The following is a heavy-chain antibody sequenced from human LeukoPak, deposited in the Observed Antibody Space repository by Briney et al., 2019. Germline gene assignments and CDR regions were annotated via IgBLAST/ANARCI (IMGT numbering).Heavy chain of an antibody. CDR1: GFTFDDYV. D-gene: IGHD5-18*01. J-gene: IGHJ4*02. Sequence: PGRSLRLSCAASGFTFDDYVMRWVPQAPGEGLEWVSGISWNSGSIGYADSVKGRFTISRDNAKNSLYLQMNSLRAEDTALYYCAKDFGSGYSYGDSFDYWGQGTLVTVSS. CDR2: ISWNSGSI. V-gene: IGHV3-9*01. CDR3: AKDFGSGYSYGDSFDY.